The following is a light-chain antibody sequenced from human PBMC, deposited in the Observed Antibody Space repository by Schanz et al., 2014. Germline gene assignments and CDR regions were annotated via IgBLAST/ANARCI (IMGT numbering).Light chain of an antibody. CDR1: SSDVGGYNY. CDR3: NSYSSSTALV. Sequence: QSALTQPASVSGSPGQSITISCTGTSSDVGGYNYVSWYQQHPGKAPKLIISDVTRRPSGVSNRFSGSKSGNTASLTISGLQAEDEADYYCNSYSSSTALVFGGGTKLTVL. V-gene: IGLV2-14*03. CDR2: DVT. J-gene: IGLJ2*01.